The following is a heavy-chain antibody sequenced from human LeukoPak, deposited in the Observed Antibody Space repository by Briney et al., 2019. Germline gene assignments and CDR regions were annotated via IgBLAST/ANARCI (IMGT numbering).Heavy chain of an antibody. Sequence: SETLSLTCTVYGGSISSSSYYWGWIRQPPGKGLEWVGSIYYSGSTYYNPSLKSRVTISVDTSKNQFSLKLSSVTAADTAVYYCARLIQWERVDYWGQGTLVTVSS. J-gene: IGHJ4*02. CDR2: IYYSGST. CDR3: ARLIQWERVDY. V-gene: IGHV4-39*01. CDR1: GGSISSSSYY. D-gene: IGHD1-26*01.